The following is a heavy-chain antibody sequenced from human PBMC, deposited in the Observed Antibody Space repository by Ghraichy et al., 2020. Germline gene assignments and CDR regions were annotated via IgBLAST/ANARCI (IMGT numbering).Heavy chain of an antibody. CDR2: IKQDGSEK. CDR3: ARIRLITIFGVVNYGMDV. V-gene: IGHV3-7*01. D-gene: IGHD3-3*01. J-gene: IGHJ6*02. CDR1: GFTFSSYW. Sequence: GESLNISCAASGFTFSSYWMSWVRQAPGKGLEWVANIKQDGSEKYYVDSVKGRFTISRDNAKNSLYLQMNSLRAEDTAVYYCARIRLITIFGVVNYGMDVWGQGTTVTVSS.